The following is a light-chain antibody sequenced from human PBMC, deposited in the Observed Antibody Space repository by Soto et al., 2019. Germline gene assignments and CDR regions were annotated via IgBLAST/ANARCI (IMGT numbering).Light chain of an antibody. CDR1: SSNIGSNT. J-gene: IGLJ1*01. Sequence: QSVLTQPPSASWTPGQRVTISCSGSSSNIGSNTVNWYQQLPGTAPKLLIYSNNQRPSGVPDRFSGSKSGTSASLAISGLQSEDEADYYSAAWDDSLNGYVFGTGTKVTVL. CDR3: AAWDDSLNGYV. CDR2: SNN. V-gene: IGLV1-44*01.